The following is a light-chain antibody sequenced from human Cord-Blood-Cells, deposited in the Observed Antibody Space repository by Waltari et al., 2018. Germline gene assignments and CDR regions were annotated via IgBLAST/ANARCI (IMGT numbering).Light chain of an antibody. J-gene: IGLJ3*02. CDR3: SSYTSSSSLV. V-gene: IGLV2-14*03. CDR1: SSDVGGYNY. Sequence: QSALTQPASVSGSPGQSITISCTGTSSDVGGYNYVSGYQQHPGKAPKLMIYDVSNRPSGVSNRFSGSKSGNTASLTISGLQAEDEADYYGSSYTSSSSLVFGGGTKLTVL. CDR2: DVS.